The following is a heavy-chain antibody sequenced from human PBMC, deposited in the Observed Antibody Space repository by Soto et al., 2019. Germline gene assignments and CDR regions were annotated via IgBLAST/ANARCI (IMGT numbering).Heavy chain of an antibody. V-gene: IGHV3-30*18. CDR2: ISYDGSNK. Sequence: QVQLVESGGGVVQPGGSLRLSCAASGFTFSSYGMHWVRQAPGKGLEWVAVISYDGSNKYYADSVKGRFTISRDNSKNTLYLQKNNLRAEEAEVYCCAKDPAFSNKYYYCMGVWGKGTTVTVSS. D-gene: IGHD3-3*02. CDR1: GFTFSSYG. CDR3: AKDPAFSNKYYYCMGV. J-gene: IGHJ6*03.